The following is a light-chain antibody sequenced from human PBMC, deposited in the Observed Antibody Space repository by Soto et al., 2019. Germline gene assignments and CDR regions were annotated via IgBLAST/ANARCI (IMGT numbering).Light chain of an antibody. V-gene: IGKV1-5*01. J-gene: IGKJ1*01. CDR1: QSVDKK. CDR3: QQYDLFWP. Sequence: IQMTQSPATQSASIGDRVTITCRASQSVDKKVAWYQQKPGKDPKLLLFDVSTLQTGVPSRFSGRGAGTEFSLSINSVQPDDGATYCCQQYDLFWPFGQGTRVQI. CDR2: DVS.